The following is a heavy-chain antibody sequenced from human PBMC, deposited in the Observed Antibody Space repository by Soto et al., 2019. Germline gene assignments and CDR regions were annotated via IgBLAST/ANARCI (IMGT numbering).Heavy chain of an antibody. J-gene: IGHJ4*02. CDR1: GGSISSGDYY. Sequence: QVQLQESGPGLVKPSQTLSLTCTVSGGSISSGDYYWSWIRQPPGKGLEWIGSTSYSGSTYYNPSLMRRVTISVDTSKNQFSLKLNSVTAADTAVSYCASRHSSPYIDYWGQGTLVTVAS. D-gene: IGHD6-13*01. CDR2: TSYSGST. V-gene: IGHV4-30-4*01. CDR3: ASRHSSPYIDY.